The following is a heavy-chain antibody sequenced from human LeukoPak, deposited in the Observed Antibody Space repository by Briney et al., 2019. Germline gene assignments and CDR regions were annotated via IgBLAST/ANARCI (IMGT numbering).Heavy chain of an antibody. CDR3: ARAYCGGDCNLGGVIVD. CDR1: GFSFRSYA. Sequence: GGSLRLSCAASGFSFRSYAMHWVRQAPGKGLEWVAVISYDGSNEDYADSVKGRFTISRDNSKNTLYLQMNSLTAEDRAVYYCARAYCGGDCNLGGVIVDWGQGTLVTVSS. CDR2: ISYDGSNE. D-gene: IGHD2-21*02. J-gene: IGHJ4*02. V-gene: IGHV3-30-3*01.